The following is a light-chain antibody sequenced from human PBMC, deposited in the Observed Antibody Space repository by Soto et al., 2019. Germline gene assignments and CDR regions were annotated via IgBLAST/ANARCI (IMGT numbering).Light chain of an antibody. CDR3: AAWDNSLSGRV. J-gene: IGLJ3*02. CDR2: DDN. Sequence: QSVLTQPPSASGTPGQRVTLSCSGSSSNIGVNYVYWYQQLPRTAPKLLVFDDNQRPSGVPDRFSDSKSGTSAFLAISGLRSEDEAAYYCAAWDNSLSGRVFGGGTKLTVL. CDR1: SSNIGVNY. V-gene: IGLV1-47*02.